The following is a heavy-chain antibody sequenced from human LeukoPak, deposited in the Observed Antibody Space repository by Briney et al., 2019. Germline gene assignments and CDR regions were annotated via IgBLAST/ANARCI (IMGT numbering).Heavy chain of an antibody. Sequence: GGSLRLSCAASGFTFSSYAMSWVRQAPGKGLEWVSAISGSGGSTYYADSVKGRFTISRDNDKNSLSLQMNSLRAEDTAMYYCVREGRTTSGDDAFDIWGQGTIVTVSS. D-gene: IGHD1-14*01. V-gene: IGHV3-23*01. CDR2: ISGSGGST. CDR1: GFTFSSYA. CDR3: VREGRTTSGDDAFDI. J-gene: IGHJ3*02.